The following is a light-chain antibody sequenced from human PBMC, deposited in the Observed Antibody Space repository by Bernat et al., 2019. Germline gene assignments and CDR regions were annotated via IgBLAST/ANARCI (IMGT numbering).Light chain of an antibody. Sequence: QSALTQPASVSGSPGQSITISCTGTSSDVGGYNSVSWYQQHPGKVPKLMLYDVSDRPSGVSNRFSGSKSGNTASLTISGLQAEDEADYYCSSYTSSNTVVFGGGTKLTVL. CDR1: SSDVGGYNS. CDR2: DVS. V-gene: IGLV2-14*03. CDR3: SSYTSSNTVV. J-gene: IGLJ2*01.